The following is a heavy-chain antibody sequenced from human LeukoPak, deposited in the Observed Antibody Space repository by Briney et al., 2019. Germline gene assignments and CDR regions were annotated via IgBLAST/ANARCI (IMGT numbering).Heavy chain of an antibody. CDR1: GFTFSSYG. CDR3: AKAEAGTLNY. Sequence: GGSLRLSCAASGFTFSSYGMHWVRQAPGKGLEWVAVISYDGSNKYYADSVKGRFTISRDNSKNTLYLQMNSLRAEDTAVYYCAKAEAGTLNYWGQGTLVTVSS. J-gene: IGHJ4*02. V-gene: IGHV3-30*18. CDR2: ISYDGSNK. D-gene: IGHD6-19*01.